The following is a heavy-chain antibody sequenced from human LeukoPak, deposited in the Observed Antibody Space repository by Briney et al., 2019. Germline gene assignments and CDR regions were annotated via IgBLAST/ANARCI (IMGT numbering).Heavy chain of an antibody. J-gene: IGHJ4*02. V-gene: IGHV3-23*01. Sequence: GGSLRLSCAASGFTFSSDSMSWVRQAPGKGLEWVSAISGSGGSTYYADSVKGRFTISRDNSKNTLYLQMNSLRAEDTALYYCAKERNYGDYLSYFDYWGQGTLVTVSS. CDR2: ISGSGGST. CDR3: AKERNYGDYLSYFDY. D-gene: IGHD4-17*01. CDR1: GFTFSSDS.